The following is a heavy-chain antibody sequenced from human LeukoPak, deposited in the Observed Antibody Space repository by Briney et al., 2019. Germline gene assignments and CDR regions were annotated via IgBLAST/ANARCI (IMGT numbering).Heavy chain of an antibody. CDR3: AKGAGYNNGDASDI. D-gene: IGHD5-24*01. CDR1: GFTFDDYV. V-gene: IGHV3-43*02. Sequence: PGGSLRLSCAASGFTFDDYVMHWVRQAPGKGLEWVSLISGDGGRTYYADSVKGRFIISRDNNKNSVYLQMNSLKMADTALYYCAKGAGYNNGDASDIWGQGTMVTVSS. CDR2: ISGDGGRT. J-gene: IGHJ3*02.